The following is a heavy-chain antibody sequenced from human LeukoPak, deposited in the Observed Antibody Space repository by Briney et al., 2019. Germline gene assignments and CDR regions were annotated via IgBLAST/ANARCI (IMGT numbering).Heavy chain of an antibody. CDR3: ARDSHYDAASVFDP. D-gene: IGHD3-3*01. V-gene: IGHV1-18*01. CDR1: GYTFTSYG. Sequence: GASVKVSCKASGYTFTSYGISWVRQAPGQGLEWMGWISAYNGNTNYAQKLQGRVTMTTDTSTSTAYMELRSLRSDDTAVYHCARDSHYDAASVFDPWGQGTLVTVSS. J-gene: IGHJ5*02. CDR2: ISAYNGNT.